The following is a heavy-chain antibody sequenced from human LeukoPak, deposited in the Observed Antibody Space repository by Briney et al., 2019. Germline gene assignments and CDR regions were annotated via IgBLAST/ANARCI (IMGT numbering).Heavy chain of an antibody. CDR1: GGSISSGDYY. V-gene: IGHV4-30-4*01. CDR3: ARVHITIFGVVILDP. J-gene: IGHJ5*02. CDR2: IYYSGST. Sequence: SQTLSLTCTVSGGSISSGDYYWSWIRQPPGKGLEWIGYIYYSGSTNYNPSLKSRVTISVDTSKNQFSLKLSSVTAADTAVYYCARVHITIFGVVILDPWGQGTLVTVSS. D-gene: IGHD3-3*01.